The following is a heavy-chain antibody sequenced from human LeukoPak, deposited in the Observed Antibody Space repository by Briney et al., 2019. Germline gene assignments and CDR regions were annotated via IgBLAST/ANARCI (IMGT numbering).Heavy chain of an antibody. CDR3: AEGSNYGFGY. CDR2: ISDIASRT. CDR1: GFTFSNYV. D-gene: IGHD5-18*01. Sequence: GGSLRLSCAASGFTFSNYVMSWARQAPGKGLEWVSSISDIASRTYYADSVEGRFTISRDNSKNTLFLQMNSLRAEDTAVYFCAEGSNYGFGYWGQGTLVTVSS. J-gene: IGHJ4*02. V-gene: IGHV3-23*01.